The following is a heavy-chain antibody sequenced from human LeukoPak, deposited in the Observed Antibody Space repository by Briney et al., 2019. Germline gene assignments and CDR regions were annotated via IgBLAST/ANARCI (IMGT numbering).Heavy chain of an antibody. V-gene: IGHV3-20*04. Sequence: GGSLRLSCAASGFTFDDYGMSWVRQAPGEGLEWVSGINWNGGSTGYADSVKGRFTISRDNAKNSLYLQMNSLRAEDTALYYCASDLIWGPAAYFDYWGQGTLVTVSS. CDR3: ASDLIWGPAAYFDY. CDR2: INWNGGST. J-gene: IGHJ4*02. D-gene: IGHD2-2*01. CDR1: GFTFDDYG.